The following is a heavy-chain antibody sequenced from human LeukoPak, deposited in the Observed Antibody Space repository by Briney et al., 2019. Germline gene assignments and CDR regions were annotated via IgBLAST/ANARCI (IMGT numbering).Heavy chain of an antibody. J-gene: IGHJ5*02. CDR2: IIPIFGTA. V-gene: IGHV1-69*13. CDR1: AGTCSSYA. D-gene: IGHD4-17*01. CDR3: ARDSDDYGDYFWFDP. Sequence: SVKVSCKASAGTCSSYAISRVRKAPVQVLECMAGIIPIFGTANYAQKFQGRVTITADESTSTAYMELSSLRSEDTAVYYCARDSDDYGDYFWFDPWGQGTLVTVSS.